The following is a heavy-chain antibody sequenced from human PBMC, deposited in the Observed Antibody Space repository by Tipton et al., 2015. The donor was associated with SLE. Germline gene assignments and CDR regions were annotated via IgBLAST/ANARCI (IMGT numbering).Heavy chain of an antibody. CDR3: ASTAYYYMDV. D-gene: IGHD4-17*01. Sequence: TLSLTCTVSGGSIRNYYWSWIRQPPGGGLEWIGYIHHSRSTNYNTSLKSRVTMSVDTPKNEFSLKLSSVTAADTAVYYCASTAYYYMDVWGKGTTVTISS. V-gene: IGHV4-59*12. CDR1: GGSIRNYY. J-gene: IGHJ6*03. CDR2: IHHSRST.